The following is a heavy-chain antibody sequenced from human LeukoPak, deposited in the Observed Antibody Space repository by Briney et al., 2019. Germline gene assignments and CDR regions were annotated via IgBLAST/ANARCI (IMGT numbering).Heavy chain of an antibody. D-gene: IGHD3-16*01. J-gene: IGHJ6*02. CDR2: ISAYNGNT. CDR1: GYTFTSYG. CDR3: AREETHHVYYGMDV. Sequence: ASVRVSCKASGYTFTSYGISWVRQAPGQGLEWMGWISAYNGNTNYAQKVQGRVTMTTDTSTSTAYMELRSLRSDDTAVYYCAREETHHVYYGMDVWGQGTMVTVSS. V-gene: IGHV1-18*01.